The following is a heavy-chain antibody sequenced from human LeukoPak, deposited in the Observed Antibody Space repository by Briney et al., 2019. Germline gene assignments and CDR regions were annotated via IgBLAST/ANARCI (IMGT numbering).Heavy chain of an antibody. CDR3: ARHDGYICTNGVCGEGYFDY. D-gene: IGHD2-8*01. CDR1: GGSISSSSYY. V-gene: IGHV4-39*01. Sequence: PSETLSLTCTVSGGSISSSSYYWGWIRQPPGKGLEWIGSIYYSGSTYYNPSLKSRVTISVDTSKNQFSLKLSSVTAADTAVYYCARHDGYICTNGVCGEGYFDYWGQGTLVTVSS. CDR2: IYYSGST. J-gene: IGHJ4*02.